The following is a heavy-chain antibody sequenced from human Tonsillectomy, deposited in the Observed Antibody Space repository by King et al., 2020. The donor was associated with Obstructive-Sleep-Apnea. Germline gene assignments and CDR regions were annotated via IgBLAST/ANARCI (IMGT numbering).Heavy chain of an antibody. CDR3: ARVGAETHGSGSYYKVEAFDI. CDR1: GFTFSSYW. V-gene: IGHV3-7*01. D-gene: IGHD3-10*01. CDR2: IKQDGSEK. J-gene: IGHJ3*02. Sequence: VQLVESGGGLVQPGGSLRLSCAASGFTFSSYWMSWVRQAPGKGLEWVANIKQDGSEKYYVDSVKGRCTISRDNAKNSLYLQMSSLRAEDTAVYYCARVGAETHGSGSYYKVEAFDIWGQGTMVTVSS.